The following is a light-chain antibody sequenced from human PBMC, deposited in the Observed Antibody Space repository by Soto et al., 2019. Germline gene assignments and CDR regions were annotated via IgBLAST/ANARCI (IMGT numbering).Light chain of an antibody. J-gene: IGKJ5*01. CDR3: QQYNDWPPKIT. V-gene: IGKV3-15*01. CDR2: GAS. Sequence: EILLTQSPGTLSVSPGERATLSCRASQSVSSNLAWYQQKPGQAPRLLIYGASTRATGIPARLSGSGSGTEFTLTISSLQSEDFAVYYCQQYNDWPPKITFGQGTRLEIK. CDR1: QSVSSN.